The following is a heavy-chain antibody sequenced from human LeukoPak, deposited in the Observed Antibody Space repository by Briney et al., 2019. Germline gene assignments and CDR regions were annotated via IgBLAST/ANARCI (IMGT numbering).Heavy chain of an antibody. CDR2: ISSSGSTI. V-gene: IGHV3-48*03. J-gene: IGHJ6*03. CDR3: ARNGWPPEYMDV. CDR1: GFTFSSYE. Sequence: GGSLRLACAASGFTFSSYEMNWVRQAPGKGLEWVSYISSSGSTIYYADSVKGRFTISRDNAKNSLYLQMNSLRAEDTAVYYCARNGWPPEYMDVWGKGTTVTVSS. D-gene: IGHD1-14*01.